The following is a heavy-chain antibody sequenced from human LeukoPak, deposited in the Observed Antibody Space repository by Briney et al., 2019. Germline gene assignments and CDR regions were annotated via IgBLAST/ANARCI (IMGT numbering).Heavy chain of an antibody. J-gene: IGHJ4*02. CDR3: AREAPYYYDSSGPITPYFDY. CDR1: GGSFSGNY. Sequence: PSETLSLTCAVYGGSFSGNYWSWIRQPPGKGLEWIGYIYYSGSTNYNPSLKSRVTISVDTSKNQFSLKLSSVTAADTAVYYCAREAPYYYDSSGPITPYFDYWGQGTLVTVSS. CDR2: IYYSGST. D-gene: IGHD3-22*01. V-gene: IGHV4-59*01.